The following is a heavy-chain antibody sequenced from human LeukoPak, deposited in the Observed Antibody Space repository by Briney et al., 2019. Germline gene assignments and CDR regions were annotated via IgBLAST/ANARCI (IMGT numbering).Heavy chain of an antibody. J-gene: IGHJ3*02. CDR2: ISYDGSNK. CDR1: GFTFSSYG. D-gene: IGHD5-24*01. CDR3: AKDRDGYKIGAFDI. Sequence: GGSLRLSCAASGFTFSSYGMHWVRQAPGKGLEWVAVISYDGSNKYYADSVKGRFTISRDNSKNTLYLQMNSLRAEDTAVYYCAKDRDGYKIGAFDIWGQGTMVTVSS. V-gene: IGHV3-30*18.